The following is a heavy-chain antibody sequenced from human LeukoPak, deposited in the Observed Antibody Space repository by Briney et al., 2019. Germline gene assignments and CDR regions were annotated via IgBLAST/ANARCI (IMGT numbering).Heavy chain of an antibody. V-gene: IGHV1-18*01. CDR1: GYTFTSYG. CDR3: ARDPSGGGYSYGVIDY. CDR2: ISAYNGNT. J-gene: IGHJ4*02. D-gene: IGHD5-18*01. Sequence: ASVKVSCKASGYTFTSYGISWVRQAPGQGLEWMGWISAYNGNTNYAQKLQGRVTMTTDTSTSKAYMELRSLRSDDTAVCYCARDPSGGGYSYGVIDYWGQGTLVTVSS.